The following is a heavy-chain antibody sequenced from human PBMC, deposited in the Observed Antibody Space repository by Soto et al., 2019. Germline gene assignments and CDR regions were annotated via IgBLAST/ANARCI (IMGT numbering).Heavy chain of an antibody. J-gene: IGHJ6*02. CDR1: EFTFRIFA. V-gene: IGHV3-30-3*01. CDR3: ARGDREDIEEVVGVRPGEYSMDV. D-gene: IGHD1-26*01. Sequence: QVHLVESGGGVVQPGSSLRLSCAASEFTFRIFAMHWLPQSPGKGLEWVAVISYDGSRKADSVKGRFTVSRDNSWNTLYLQMNSLRAEDTAIYYCARGDREDIEEVVGVRPGEYSMDVWGQGTTVTVSS. CDR2: ISYDGSRK.